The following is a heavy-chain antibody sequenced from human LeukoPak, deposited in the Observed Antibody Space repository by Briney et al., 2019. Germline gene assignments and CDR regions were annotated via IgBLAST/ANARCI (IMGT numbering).Heavy chain of an antibody. J-gene: IGHJ4*02. CDR2: ITSSSSST. Sequence: GGSLRLSCAASGFTFSSFSMNWVRQAPGKGLERISYITSSSSSTYYADSVKGRFTISRDNAKNSLYLQMNSLRAEDTAVYYCARVIGSYGDSAYWGQGTLVTVSS. V-gene: IGHV3-48*04. CDR3: ARVIGSYGDSAY. D-gene: IGHD4-17*01. CDR1: GFTFSSFS.